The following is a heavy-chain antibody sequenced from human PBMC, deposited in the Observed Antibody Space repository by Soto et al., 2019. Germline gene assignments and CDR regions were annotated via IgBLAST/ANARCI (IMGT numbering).Heavy chain of an antibody. V-gene: IGHV3-30*18. CDR2: ISYGGSSK. CDR3: AKGDYYFDY. CDR1: GFTFSSYG. Sequence: PGGSLRLSCAASGFTFSSYGMHWVRQAPGKGLEWVAAISYGGSSKYYADSVKGRFTTSRDNSKNTLYLQRNSLRAEDTAVYDCAKGDYYFDYWGQGTLVTVSS. D-gene: IGHD3-3*01. J-gene: IGHJ4*02.